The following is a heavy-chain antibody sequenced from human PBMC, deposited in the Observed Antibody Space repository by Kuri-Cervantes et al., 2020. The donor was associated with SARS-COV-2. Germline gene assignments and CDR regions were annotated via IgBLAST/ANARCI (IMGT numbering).Heavy chain of an antibody. CDR2: ISSSSSYI. CDR1: GFTFSSYS. J-gene: IGHJ6*02. CDR3: ARRPPYCSGGSCYYYYHGMDV. Sequence: GGSLRLSCAASGFTFSSYSMNWVRQAPGKGLEWVSSISSSSSYIYYVDSVKGRFTISRDNAKNSLYLQMNSLRADDTAVYYCARRPPYCSGGSCYYYYHGMDVWGQGTTVTVSS. V-gene: IGHV3-21*04. D-gene: IGHD2-15*01.